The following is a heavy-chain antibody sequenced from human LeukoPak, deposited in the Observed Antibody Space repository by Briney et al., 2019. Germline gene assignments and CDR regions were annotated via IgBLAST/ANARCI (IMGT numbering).Heavy chain of an antibody. CDR2: ISGSGGTT. J-gene: IGHJ4*02. D-gene: IGHD6-6*01. CDR3: AKEAEYSSSHYFDY. Sequence: GGSLRLSCAASGFTFSSYAMSWVRQAPGKGLEWASSISGSGGTTYYADSVKGRFTISRDNSKNTLYLQMNSLRAEDTAVYYCAKEAEYSSSHYFDYWGQGTLVTVSS. V-gene: IGHV3-23*01. CDR1: GFTFSSYA.